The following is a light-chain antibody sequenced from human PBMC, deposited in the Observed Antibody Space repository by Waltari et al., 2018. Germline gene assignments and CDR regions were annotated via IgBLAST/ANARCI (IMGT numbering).Light chain of an antibody. CDR2: RAS. Sequence: EIVMTQSPATLSASAGDRVTLSCRASVSVGSNLAWYQQKRGQPPRLLIYRASARAADIPVRFTGGGSGTEFTLTISSLQSEDFAVYYCHQYNDWPRTFGRGTKVDI. CDR3: HQYNDWPRT. V-gene: IGKV3-15*01. CDR1: VSVGSN. J-gene: IGKJ1*01.